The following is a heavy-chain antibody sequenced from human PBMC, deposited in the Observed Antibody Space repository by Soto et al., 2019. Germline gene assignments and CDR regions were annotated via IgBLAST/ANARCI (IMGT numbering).Heavy chain of an antibody. CDR3: AREKPPSLSYYYGMDV. Sequence: QVQLVQSGAEVKKPGSSVKVSCKASGGTFSSYAISWVRQAPGQGLEWMGGIIPIFGTANYAQKFQGRVTITADESTSTAYMEPSSLRSEDTAVYYCAREKPPSLSYYYGMDVWGQGTTVTVSS. D-gene: IGHD3-16*02. CDR1: GGTFSSYA. CDR2: IIPIFGTA. J-gene: IGHJ6*02. V-gene: IGHV1-69*01.